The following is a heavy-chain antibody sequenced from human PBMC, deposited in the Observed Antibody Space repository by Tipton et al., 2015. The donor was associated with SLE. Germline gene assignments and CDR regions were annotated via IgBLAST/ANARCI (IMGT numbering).Heavy chain of an antibody. CDR1: GGSISSLS. D-gene: IGHD4-11*01. Sequence: TLSLTCTVSGGSISSLSWSWIRQPPGKRLEWIGYIFYTGSTNYNPSLKSRVAMSVDMSKNQFSLKLSSVTAADTAVYYCARVGYSNYMDVWGKGTTVTVSS. J-gene: IGHJ6*03. V-gene: IGHV4-59*01. CDR3: ARVGYSNYMDV. CDR2: IFYTGST.